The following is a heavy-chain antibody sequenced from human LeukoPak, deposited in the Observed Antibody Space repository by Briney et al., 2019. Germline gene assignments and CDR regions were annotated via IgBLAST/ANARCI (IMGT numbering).Heavy chain of an antibody. CDR1: GGSISSGGYY. CDR2: IYYSGST. Sequence: PSETLSLTCTVSGGSISSGGYYWSWIRQHPGKGLEWIGYIYYSGSTNYNPSLKSRVTISVDTSKNQFSLKLSSVTAADTAVYYCARHETSVVPAALGGFDPWGQGTLVTVSS. D-gene: IGHD2-2*01. CDR3: ARHETSVVPAALGGFDP. J-gene: IGHJ5*02. V-gene: IGHV4-61*08.